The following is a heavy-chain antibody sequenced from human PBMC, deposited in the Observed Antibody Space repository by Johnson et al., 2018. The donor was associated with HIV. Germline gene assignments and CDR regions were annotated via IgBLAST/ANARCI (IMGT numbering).Heavy chain of an antibody. Sequence: MQLVESGGGVVRPGESLRLSCAASGFIFDDFGMNWVRHAPGKGLEWVSDVNWNGARTGYADSVKGRFTISRENTKDTLSLQMNSLRAEDTGVYYCAKPQLLADDIFNFWGQGTMVIVSS. D-gene: IGHD6-19*01. CDR3: AKPQLLADDIFNF. CDR1: GFIFDDFG. CDR2: VNWNGART. V-gene: IGHV3-20*04. J-gene: IGHJ3*01.